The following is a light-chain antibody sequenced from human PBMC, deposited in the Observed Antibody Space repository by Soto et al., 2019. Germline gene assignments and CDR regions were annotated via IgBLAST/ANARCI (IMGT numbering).Light chain of an antibody. CDR2: EGR. CDR1: SSDVGSYDL. J-gene: IGLJ1*01. Sequence: QSALTQPASVSGSPGQAITISCTGTSSDVGSYDLDSWYQQHPGKAPKLIIYEGRKRPSGVSTRFSGYKSGNTASLTISVLQSDDEADYHCCSYAGGSTPFAFGSGTKLTVL. V-gene: IGLV2-23*01. CDR3: CSYAGGSTPFA.